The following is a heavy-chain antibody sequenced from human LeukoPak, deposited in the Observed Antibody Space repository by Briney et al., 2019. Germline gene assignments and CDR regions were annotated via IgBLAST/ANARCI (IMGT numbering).Heavy chain of an antibody. CDR2: IRYDGSNK. Sequence: GGSLRLSCAASGFTFSSYGMHWVRQAPGKGPEWVAFIRYDGSNKYYADSVKGRFTISRDNSKNTLYLQMNSLRAEDTAIYYCVRDRGTYRPIDYWGQGTLVIVSS. CDR1: GFTFSSYG. CDR3: VRDRGTYRPIDY. V-gene: IGHV3-30*02. J-gene: IGHJ4*02. D-gene: IGHD1-26*01.